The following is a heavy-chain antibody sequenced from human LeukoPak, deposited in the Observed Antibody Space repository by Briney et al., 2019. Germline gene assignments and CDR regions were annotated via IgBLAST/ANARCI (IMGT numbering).Heavy chain of an antibody. V-gene: IGHV3-21*01. CDR2: ISSSSCYI. CDR3: ARVEEAVAGTRATYYFDY. Sequence: PGGSLRLSCGASGFTFSSYSMNWVRQARREGVEGVSSISSSSCYIYYADSVKGRFTISRDNAKNSLYLQMNSLRAEDTAVYYCARVEEAVAGTRATYYFDYWGQGTLVTVSS. D-gene: IGHD6-19*01. J-gene: IGHJ4*02. CDR1: GFTFSSYS.